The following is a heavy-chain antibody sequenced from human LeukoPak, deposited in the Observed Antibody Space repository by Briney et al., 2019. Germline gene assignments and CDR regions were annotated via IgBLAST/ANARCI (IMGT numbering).Heavy chain of an antibody. J-gene: IGHJ6*03. CDR2: ISYDGSNK. CDR1: GFTFSSYA. Sequence: GGSLRLSCAASGFTFSSYAMHWVRQAPGKGLEWVAVISYDGSNKYYADSVKGRFTISRDNSKNTLYLQMNSLRAEDTAVCYCAREYPFTYYMDVWGKGTTVTVSS. D-gene: IGHD2-2*01. V-gene: IGHV3-30*04. CDR3: AREYPFTYYMDV.